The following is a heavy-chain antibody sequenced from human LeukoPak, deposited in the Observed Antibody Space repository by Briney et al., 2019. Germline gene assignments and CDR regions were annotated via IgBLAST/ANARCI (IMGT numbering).Heavy chain of an antibody. J-gene: IGHJ4*02. Sequence: PGGSLKLSCAASGFTFSIYSMNWVRQAPGKGLEWVSSISSSSSNIYYADSVKGRFTISRDNAKNSLYLQMNSLRAEDTAVYYCARDYDSGGFYDYWGQGTLVTVSS. D-gene: IGHD3-22*01. CDR2: ISSSSSNI. CDR3: ARDYDSGGFYDY. V-gene: IGHV3-21*01. CDR1: GFTFSIYS.